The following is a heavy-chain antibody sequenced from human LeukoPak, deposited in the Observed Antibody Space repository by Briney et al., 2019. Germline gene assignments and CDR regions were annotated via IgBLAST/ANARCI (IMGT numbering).Heavy chain of an antibody. CDR2: IYYSGST. CDR1: GGSFSGYY. Sequence: MTSETLSLNCAVYGGSFSGYYWSWIRQHPGKGLEWIGYIYYSGSTYYNPSLKSRVTISVDTSKNQFSLKLSSVTAADTAVYYCARDSATGTQALDYWGQGTLVTVSS. V-gene: IGHV4-31*11. D-gene: IGHD1-1*01. CDR3: ARDSATGTQALDY. J-gene: IGHJ4*02.